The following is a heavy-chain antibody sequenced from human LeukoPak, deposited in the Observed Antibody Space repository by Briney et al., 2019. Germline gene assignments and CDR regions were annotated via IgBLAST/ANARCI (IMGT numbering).Heavy chain of an antibody. J-gene: IGHJ4*02. CDR2: IKQDGSEK. V-gene: IGHV3-7*03. Sequence: GGSLRLSCAVSGFTSSSCWMSRVRQAPGKGLEWVANIKQDGSEKYYVDSVKGRFTISRDNAKNSLYLQMNSLRAEDTAVYYCARAPYCIGGSCRFDYWGQGTLVTVSS. D-gene: IGHD2-15*01. CDR3: ARAPYCIGGSCRFDY. CDR1: GFTSSSCW.